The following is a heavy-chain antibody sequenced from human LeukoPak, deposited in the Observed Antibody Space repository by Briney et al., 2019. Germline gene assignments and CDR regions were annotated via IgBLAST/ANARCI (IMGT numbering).Heavy chain of an antibody. D-gene: IGHD2-21*02. Sequence: PGGSLRLSCAASGFTFDDHAMHWVRQAPGKGLEWVSGISYNSDTIAYADSVKGRFTISRDNAKKSLYLQMNSLRAEDTALYYCAKDYCGGDCYSGWYFDLWGRGTLVTVSS. V-gene: IGHV3-9*01. CDR2: ISYNSDTI. CDR3: AKDYCGGDCYSGWYFDL. CDR1: GFTFDDHA. J-gene: IGHJ2*01.